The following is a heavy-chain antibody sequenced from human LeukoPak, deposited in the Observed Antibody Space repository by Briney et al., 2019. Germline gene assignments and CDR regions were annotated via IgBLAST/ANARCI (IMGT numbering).Heavy chain of an antibody. CDR2: MNPNSGDT. J-gene: IGHJ4*02. D-gene: IGHD3-9*01. CDR3: ARGGWLVLRYFDY. CDR1: GYTFTSYD. V-gene: IGHV1-8*01. Sequence: ASVKVSCKASGYTFTSYDINWVRQASGQGLEWMGWMNPNSGDTGYAQKFQGKVAMTRNTSISTAYMELSSLRSEDTAVYYCARGGWLVLRYFDYWGQGTLVTVSS.